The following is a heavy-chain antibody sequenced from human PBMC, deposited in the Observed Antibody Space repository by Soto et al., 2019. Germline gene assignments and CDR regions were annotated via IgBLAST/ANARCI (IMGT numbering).Heavy chain of an antibody. V-gene: IGHV1-46*01. D-gene: IGHD3-22*01. J-gene: IGHJ5*02. CDR3: ARDRGPSSGYYPYWFDP. Sequence: GASVKVSCKASGYTFTSYYMHWVRQAPGQGLEWMGIINPSGGSTSYAQKFQGRVTMTRDTSTSTAYMELSSLRSEDTAVYYCARDRGPSSGYYPYWFDPWGQGTLVTVSS. CDR2: INPSGGST. CDR1: GYTFTSYY.